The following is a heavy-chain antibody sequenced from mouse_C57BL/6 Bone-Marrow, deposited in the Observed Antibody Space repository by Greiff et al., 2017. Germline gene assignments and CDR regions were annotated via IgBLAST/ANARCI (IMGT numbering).Heavy chain of an antibody. D-gene: IGHD1-1*01. CDR2: ISGGGGNT. J-gene: IGHJ1*03. CDR1: GFTFSSYT. Sequence: EVQLVESGAGLVKPGGSLKLSCAASGFTFSSYTMSWVRQTPEKRLQWVAAISGGGGNTNYPDSVKGRFTISRDNDKNILYLHMSSLRSEDTALYYCSRQVTTVLATKYFDVWGTGTTVTVSS. CDR3: SRQVTTVLATKYFDV. V-gene: IGHV5-9*01.